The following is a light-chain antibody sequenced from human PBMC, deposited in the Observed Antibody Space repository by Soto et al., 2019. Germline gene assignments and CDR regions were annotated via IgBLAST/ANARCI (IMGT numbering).Light chain of an antibody. CDR3: ATWDDDLYTPI. CDR2: NNN. V-gene: IGLV1-47*02. J-gene: IGLJ2*01. CDR1: SSNIESNW. Sequence: QAVVTQAPSVSGTPGQRVTISCSGSSSNIESNWVYWYQQLPGPAPKLLIYNNNQRPAGVPDRFSGSMSGTSASLAIAGLRSDDKADYYCATWDDDLYTPIIGGGTKLTVL.